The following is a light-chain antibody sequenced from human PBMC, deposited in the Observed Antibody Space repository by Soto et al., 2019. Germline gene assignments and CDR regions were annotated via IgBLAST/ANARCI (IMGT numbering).Light chain of an antibody. Sequence: EIVLTQSPGTLSLSPGERATLSCKASQSVSSSYLAWYRQKPGQAPRLLIHGASSRATGIPDRVSGSGSGTDFTLTISRLEPEDFAVYYCQQYGSSPPITFGQGTRLDIK. V-gene: IGKV3-20*01. CDR3: QQYGSSPPIT. CDR2: GAS. J-gene: IGKJ5*01. CDR1: QSVSSSY.